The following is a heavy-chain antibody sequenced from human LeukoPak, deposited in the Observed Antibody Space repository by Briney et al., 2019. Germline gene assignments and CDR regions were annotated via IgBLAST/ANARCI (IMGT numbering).Heavy chain of an antibody. Sequence: GGSLRLSCAASGFTFSDYYMSWIRQAPGKGLEWVSYISSSGSTIYYADSVKGRFTISRDNAKNSLYLQMNSLRAEDTAVYYCAIPSWTTVTGVDYWGQGTLVTVSS. CDR2: ISSSGSTI. CDR1: GFTFSDYY. V-gene: IGHV3-11*01. J-gene: IGHJ4*02. CDR3: AIPSWTTVTGVDY. D-gene: IGHD4-17*01.